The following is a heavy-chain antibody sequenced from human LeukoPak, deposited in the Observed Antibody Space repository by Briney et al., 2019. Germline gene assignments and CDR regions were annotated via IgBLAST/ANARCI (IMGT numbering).Heavy chain of an antibody. Sequence: GRSLRLSCAASGFTFSTYAMSWVRQAPGKGLEWVSVISGSGDSTSYADSVNGRFTISRDNSRNTLYLQINSLRVEDAAVYYCATSTTGWYRGYFDYWGQGTLVTVSS. D-gene: IGHD6-19*01. V-gene: IGHV3-23*01. J-gene: IGHJ4*02. CDR2: ISGSGDST. CDR3: ATSTTGWYRGYFDY. CDR1: GFTFSTYA.